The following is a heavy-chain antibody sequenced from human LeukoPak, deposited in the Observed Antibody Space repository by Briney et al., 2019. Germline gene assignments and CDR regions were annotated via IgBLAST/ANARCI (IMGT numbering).Heavy chain of an antibody. V-gene: IGHV4-39*01. CDR2: IYYSGST. D-gene: IGHD2-2*02. CDR1: GGSISSTYW. Sequence: PSETLSLTCGISGGSISSTYWRTWLRQPPGKGLEWIGSIYYSGSTYYNPSLKSRVTISVDTSKNQFSLKLSSVTAADTAVYYCARNTVSVNADGAIPWVDYWGQGTLVTVSS. CDR3: ARNTVSVNADGAIPWVDY. J-gene: IGHJ4*02.